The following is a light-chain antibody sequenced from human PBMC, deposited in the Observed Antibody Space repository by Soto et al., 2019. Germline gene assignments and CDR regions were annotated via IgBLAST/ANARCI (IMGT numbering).Light chain of an antibody. CDR3: QQYDNLPGVTFT. CDR2: DAS. CDR1: QDISNY. J-gene: IGKJ3*01. Sequence: DIQMTQSPSSLSASVGDRVTITCQASQDISNYLNWYQQKPGKAPKLLIYDASNLETGVPSRFSGSGSGTDFTFTFSSLQPEDIATYYCQQYDNLPGVTFTFGPGTKVDIK. V-gene: IGKV1-33*01.